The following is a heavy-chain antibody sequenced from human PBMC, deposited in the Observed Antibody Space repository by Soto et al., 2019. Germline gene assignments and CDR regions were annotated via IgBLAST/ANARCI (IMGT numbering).Heavy chain of an antibody. Sequence: GGSLRLSCAPSGFTFGSYGMHWFRQAPGKGLEWVAVISYDGSNKYYADSVKGRFTISRDNSKNTLYLQMNSLRAEDTAVYYCAKGPIYDILTGYYHWGQGT. J-gene: IGHJ4*02. V-gene: IGHV3-30*18. CDR2: ISYDGSNK. CDR3: AKGPIYDILTGYYH. D-gene: IGHD3-9*01. CDR1: GFTFGSYG.